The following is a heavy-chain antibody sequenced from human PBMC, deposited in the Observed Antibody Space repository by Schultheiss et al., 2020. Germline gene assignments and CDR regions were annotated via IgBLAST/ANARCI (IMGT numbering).Heavy chain of an antibody. J-gene: IGHJ5*02. CDR3: ARDPLSNWFDP. Sequence: SETLSLTCAVSGGSISSSNWWSWIRQPPGKGLEWIGEINHSGSTYYNPSLKSRVTISVDTSKNQFSLKLSSVTAADTAVYYCARDPLSNWFDPWGQGTLVTVSS. CDR2: INHSGST. CDR1: GGSISSSNW. V-gene: IGHV4-4*02.